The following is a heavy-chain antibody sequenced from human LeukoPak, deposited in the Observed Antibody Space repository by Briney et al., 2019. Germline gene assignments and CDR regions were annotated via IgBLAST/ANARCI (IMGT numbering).Heavy chain of an antibody. CDR2: INDYTGDT. D-gene: IGHD3-10*02. Sequence: SETLSLTCTVFGGSFTDYFWTWIRHSPGKGLEWIGEINDYTGDTKYNPSLNSRVSISVDTSKNQFSLKLSSVTAADTAVYYCALGSGSYYLFDYWGQGTLVTVSS. J-gene: IGHJ4*02. CDR1: GGSFTDYF. CDR3: ALGSGSYYLFDY. V-gene: IGHV4-34*01.